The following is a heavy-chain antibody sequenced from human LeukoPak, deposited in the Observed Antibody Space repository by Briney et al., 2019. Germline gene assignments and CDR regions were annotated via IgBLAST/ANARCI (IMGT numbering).Heavy chain of an antibody. CDR1: GYTFTGYG. D-gene: IGHD3-10*01. Sequence: ASVKVSCKASGYTFTGYGISWVRQAPGQGLEWMGWISAYNGNTNYAQELQGRVTMTTDTSTSTAYMGLRSLRSDDTAVYYCARAGLWFGELYSFDYWGQGTLVTVSS. V-gene: IGHV1-18*01. CDR2: ISAYNGNT. J-gene: IGHJ4*02. CDR3: ARAGLWFGELYSFDY.